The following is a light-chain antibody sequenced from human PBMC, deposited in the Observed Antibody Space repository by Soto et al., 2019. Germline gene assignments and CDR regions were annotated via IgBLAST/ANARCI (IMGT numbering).Light chain of an antibody. V-gene: IGLV2-14*03. Sequence: QSALTQPASVSGSPGQSIAISCTGSSSDVGGYNDVSWYQQHSGKAPKLMIYDVSSRPSGVSDRFSGSKSGNTASLNISGLQAEDEAEYYCSSYTSSSTVIFGGGTKLTVL. CDR2: DVS. CDR3: SSYTSSSTVI. J-gene: IGLJ2*01. CDR1: SSDVGGYND.